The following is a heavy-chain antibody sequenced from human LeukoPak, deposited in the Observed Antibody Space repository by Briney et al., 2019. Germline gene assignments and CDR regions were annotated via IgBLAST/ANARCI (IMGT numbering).Heavy chain of an antibody. D-gene: IGHD2-2*01. CDR1: GFTFSSYA. Sequence: GGSLRLSCAASGFTFSSYAMSWVRQAPGKGLEWVSAISGSGGSTYYADSVKGRFTISRDNSKNALYLQMNSLRAEDTAVYYCAKGTRSSTSCYGGYWGQGTLVTVSS. CDR2: ISGSGGST. V-gene: IGHV3-23*01. J-gene: IGHJ4*02. CDR3: AKGTRSSTSCYGGY.